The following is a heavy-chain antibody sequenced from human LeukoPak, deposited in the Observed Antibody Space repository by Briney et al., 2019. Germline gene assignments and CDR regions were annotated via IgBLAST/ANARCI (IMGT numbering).Heavy chain of an antibody. CDR3: ASEARDYGDYSFWFDP. Sequence: GASVKVSCKASGYTFTSYGISWVRQAPGQGLEWMGWTSAYNGNTNYAQKLQGRVTMTTDTSTSTAYMELRSLRSDDTAVYYCASEARDYGDYSFWFDPWGQGTLVTVSS. CDR2: TSAYNGNT. J-gene: IGHJ5*02. D-gene: IGHD4-17*01. CDR1: GYTFTSYG. V-gene: IGHV1-18*01.